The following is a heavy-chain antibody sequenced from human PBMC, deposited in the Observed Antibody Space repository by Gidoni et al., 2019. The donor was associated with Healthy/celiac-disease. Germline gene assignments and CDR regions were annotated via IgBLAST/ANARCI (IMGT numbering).Heavy chain of an antibody. V-gene: IGHV1-69*06. CDR3: ARGRGYSDVHDAFDI. CDR2: IIPIFGTA. D-gene: IGHD5-18*01. J-gene: IGHJ3*02. CDR1: GGTFISYA. Sequence: QVQLVQSGAEVKKPGSSVKVSCKASGGTFISYAISWVRQAPGQGLEWMVGIIPIFGTANYAQKFQGRFTITAVKSTSTAYMERSSLRSEDTAVYYCARGRGYSDVHDAFDIWGQGTMVTVSS.